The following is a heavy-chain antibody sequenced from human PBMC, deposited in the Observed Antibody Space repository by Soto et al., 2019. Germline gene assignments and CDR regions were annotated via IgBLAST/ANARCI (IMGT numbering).Heavy chain of an antibody. CDR3: ARGRRSSSLRWFDP. CDR2: INHSGST. V-gene: IGHV4-34*01. CDR1: GGSFSGYY. J-gene: IGHJ5*02. D-gene: IGHD6-13*01. Sequence: SETLSLTCAVYGGSFSGYYWSWIRQPPGKGLEWIGEINHSGSTNYNPSLKSRVTISVDTSKNQFSLKLSSVTAADTAVYYCARGRRSSSLRWFDPWGQGTLVTVS.